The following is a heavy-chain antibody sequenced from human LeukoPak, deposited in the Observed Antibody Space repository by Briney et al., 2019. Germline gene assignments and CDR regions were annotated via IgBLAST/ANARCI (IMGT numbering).Heavy chain of an antibody. CDR1: GFTVSSNY. D-gene: IGHD2-2*01. J-gene: IGHJ3*02. CDR2: IYSGGST. V-gene: IGHV3-66*01. CDR3: ARESGVVPAANDAFDI. Sequence: PGGSLRLSCAASGFTVSSNYMSWVRQAPGKGLEWVSVIYSGGSTYYADSVKGRSTISRDNSKNTLYLQMNSLRAEDTAVYYCARESGVVPAANDAFDIWGQGTMVTVSS.